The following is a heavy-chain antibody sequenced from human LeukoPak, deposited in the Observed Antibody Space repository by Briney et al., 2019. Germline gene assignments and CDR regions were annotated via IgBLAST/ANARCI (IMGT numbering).Heavy chain of an antibody. CDR3: ARVYYYGSGSYGIYMDV. J-gene: IGHJ6*03. CDR2: ISTYNGNT. CDR1: GGTFNSYA. Sequence: ASVKVSCKASGGTFNSYAISWVRQAPGQGLEWMGWISTYNGNTNYAQKLQGRVSMTTDTSTSTAYMDLRSLRSDDTAVYYCARVYYYGSGSYGIYMDVWGKGTTVTVSS. D-gene: IGHD3-10*01. V-gene: IGHV1-18*01.